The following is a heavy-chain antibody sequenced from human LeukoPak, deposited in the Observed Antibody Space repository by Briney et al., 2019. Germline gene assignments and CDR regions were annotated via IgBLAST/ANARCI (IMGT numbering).Heavy chain of an antibody. Sequence: SETLSLTCAVYGGSFSGYYWSWIRQPPGKGLEWIGEINHSGSTNYNPSLKSRVTISVDTSKNQFSLKLSSVTAADTAVYYCAREDVNYYDSSGPFDYWGQGTLVTVSS. CDR3: AREDVNYYDSSGPFDY. CDR1: GGSFSGYY. CDR2: INHSGST. V-gene: IGHV4-34*01. D-gene: IGHD3-22*01. J-gene: IGHJ4*02.